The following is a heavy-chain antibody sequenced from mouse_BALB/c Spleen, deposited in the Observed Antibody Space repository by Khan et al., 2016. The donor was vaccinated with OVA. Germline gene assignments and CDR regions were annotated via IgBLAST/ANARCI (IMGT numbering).Heavy chain of an antibody. CDR1: GFSLTDFG. CDR2: IWSDGTT. CDR3: ARNSYPYAMDY. Sequence: QVQLKESGPGLVAPSQSLSITCTVSGFSLTDFGVHWVRQPPGKGLEWLVLIWSDGTTTYNSALKSRLSISKDTPKSQVFLKMHSLQTDDTAMYYCARNSYPYAMDYWGQGTSVTVSS. V-gene: IGHV2-6*02. J-gene: IGHJ4*01.